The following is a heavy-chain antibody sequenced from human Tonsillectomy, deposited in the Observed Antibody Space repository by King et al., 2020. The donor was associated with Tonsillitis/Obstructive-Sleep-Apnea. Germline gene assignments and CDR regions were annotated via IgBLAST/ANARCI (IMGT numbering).Heavy chain of an antibody. Sequence: VQLQESGPGLVKPSQTLSLTCTVSGGSISSGGYYWSWIRQHPGKGLEWIGYIYYSGSTYYNPSLKSRVNISVDTSNNQFSLKLSSVTAADTAVYYCASLPEDCGGDCYRAFDIWGQGTMVTVSS. D-gene: IGHD2-21*01. J-gene: IGHJ3*02. CDR3: ASLPEDCGGDCYRAFDI. CDR1: GGSISSGGYY. V-gene: IGHV4-31*03. CDR2: IYYSGST.